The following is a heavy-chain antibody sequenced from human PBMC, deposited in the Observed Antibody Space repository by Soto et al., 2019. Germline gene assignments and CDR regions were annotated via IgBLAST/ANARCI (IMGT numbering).Heavy chain of an antibody. CDR2: IYWDDNK. D-gene: IGHD6-19*01. V-gene: IGHV2-5*02. Sequence: QITLKESGPTLVKPTQTLTLTCTFSGFSHSTSGVGVGWIRQPPGKALEWLALIYWDDNKRYSPSLKSRLSITHDTAKKQVVLTMPNMDPVDTDAYYCAHRLQWRDTLDIWGQGTMVTVS. CDR1: GFSHSTSGVG. J-gene: IGHJ3*02. CDR3: AHRLQWRDTLDI.